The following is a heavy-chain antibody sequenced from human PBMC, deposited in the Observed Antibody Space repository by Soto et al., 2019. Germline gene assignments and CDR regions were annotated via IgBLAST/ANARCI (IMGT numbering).Heavy chain of an antibody. Sequence: ASVKVSCKASGYTFTSYGISWARQAPGQGLEWMGWISAYNGNTNYAQKLQGRVTMTTDTSTSTAYMELRSLRSDDTAVYYCARDRTIVVVITTYAFDIWGQGTMVTVSS. CDR1: GYTFTSYG. D-gene: IGHD3-22*01. J-gene: IGHJ3*02. CDR3: ARDRTIVVVITTYAFDI. V-gene: IGHV1-18*01. CDR2: ISAYNGNT.